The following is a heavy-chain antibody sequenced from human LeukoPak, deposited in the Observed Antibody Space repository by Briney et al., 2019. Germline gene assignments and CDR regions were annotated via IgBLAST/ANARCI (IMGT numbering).Heavy chain of an antibody. CDR2: IYHSGST. D-gene: IGHD5-12*01. V-gene: IGHV4-4*02. CDR1: GGSISSSNW. J-gene: IGHJ4*02. CDR3: ARLMSGGYCFDY. Sequence: PSETLSLTCAVSGGSISSSNWWSWVRQPPGKGLEWIGEIYHSGSTNCNPSLKSRVTISVDKSKNQFSLKLSSVTAADTAVYYCARLMSGGYCFDYWGQGTLVTVSS.